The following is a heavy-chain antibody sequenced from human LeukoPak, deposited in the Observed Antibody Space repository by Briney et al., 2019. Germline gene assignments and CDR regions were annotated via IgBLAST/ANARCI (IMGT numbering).Heavy chain of an antibody. CDR3: AKGNTGSAYSAVDH. Sequence: PGGSLRLSCAASGFTVSSHYMSWVRQAPGKGLDQVSVFYSGGDTYYADSLKGRFTVSRDDSKNTLHLQMDSLRAEDTALYYCAKGNTGSAYSAVDHWGQGTLVTVSS. V-gene: IGHV3-53*01. CDR2: FYSGGDT. D-gene: IGHD2-15*01. CDR1: GFTVSSHY. J-gene: IGHJ4*02.